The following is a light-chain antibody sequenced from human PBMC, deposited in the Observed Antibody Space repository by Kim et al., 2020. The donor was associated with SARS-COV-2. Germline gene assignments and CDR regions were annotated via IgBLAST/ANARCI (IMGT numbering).Light chain of an antibody. Sequence: SLSPGERATLSCRASQSVSSYLAWYQQKPGQAPRLLIYDASNGATGIPARFSGSGSGTDFTLTISSLEPEDFAVYYCQQRSNWPGFGQGTRLEIK. J-gene: IGKJ5*01. CDR1: QSVSSY. CDR2: DAS. V-gene: IGKV3-11*01. CDR3: QQRSNWPG.